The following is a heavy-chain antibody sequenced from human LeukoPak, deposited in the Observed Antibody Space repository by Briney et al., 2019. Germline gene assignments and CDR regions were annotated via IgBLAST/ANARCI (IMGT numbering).Heavy chain of an antibody. J-gene: IGHJ4*02. V-gene: IGHV1-46*01. Sequence: ASVKVSCKASGYSPTTYYIQWVRQAPGQGSEWIGIINPSSGHTSYAQKFQGRVTKTRDTSTSTVYMELSSLRSEDTAVYYCASRASCSGCSCYMFDYWGQGTLVTVSS. D-gene: IGHD2-15*01. CDR2: INPSSGHT. CDR3: ASRASCSGCSCYMFDY. CDR1: GYSPTTYY.